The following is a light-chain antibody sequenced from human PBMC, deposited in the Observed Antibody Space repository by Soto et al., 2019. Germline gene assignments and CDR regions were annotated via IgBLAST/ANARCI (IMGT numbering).Light chain of an antibody. CDR2: RAS. CDR3: QQYGSLIT. V-gene: IGKV3-20*01. CDR1: QSVSSSY. Sequence: EIVLTQSRDTLSLSPGERASLSCRASQSVSSSYIAWYQQKPGQALRLLIYRASSRATGIPDRFSGSGSGTDFTLTISRLEPEDFVVYYCQQYGSLITFGQGTRLEIK. J-gene: IGKJ5*01.